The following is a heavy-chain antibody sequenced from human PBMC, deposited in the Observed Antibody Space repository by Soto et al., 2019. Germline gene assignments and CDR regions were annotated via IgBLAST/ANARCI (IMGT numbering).Heavy chain of an antibody. D-gene: IGHD6-19*01. Sequence: SETLSLTCTVYGGSFSGYYWSWIRQPPGKGLEWIGEINHSGSTNYNPSLKSRVTISVDTSKNQFSLKLSSVTAADTAVYYCARGKIAVAGTSRWFDPWGQGTLVTVSS. V-gene: IGHV4-34*01. CDR2: INHSGST. J-gene: IGHJ5*02. CDR1: GGSFSGYY. CDR3: ARGKIAVAGTSRWFDP.